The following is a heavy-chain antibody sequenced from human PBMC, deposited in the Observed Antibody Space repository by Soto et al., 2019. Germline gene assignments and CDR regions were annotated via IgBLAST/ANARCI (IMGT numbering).Heavy chain of an antibody. V-gene: IGHV3-48*02. D-gene: IGHD3-3*01. J-gene: IGHJ6*02. CDR2: ISSSSSTI. CDR1: GFTFSSYS. Sequence: GSLRLSCAASGFTFSSYSMNWVRQAPGKGLEWVSYISSSSSTIYYADSVKGRFTISRDNAKNSLYLQMNSLRDEYTAVYYCARGRAYYVFWSGYPAPVDGMDVWGQGTTVTVSS. CDR3: ARGRAYYVFWSGYPAPVDGMDV.